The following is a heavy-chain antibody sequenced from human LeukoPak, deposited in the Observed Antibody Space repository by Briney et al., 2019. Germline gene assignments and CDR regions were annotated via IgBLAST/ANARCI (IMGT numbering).Heavy chain of an antibody. CDR2: ISGDGGST. J-gene: IGHJ4*02. CDR3: AKDFLFTYYYDSSGYFDY. D-gene: IGHD3-22*01. V-gene: IGHV3-43*02. CDR1: GFTFDDYA. Sequence: GGSLRLSCAASGFTFDDYAMHWVRQAPGKGLEWVSLISGDGGSTYYADSVKCRFTISRDNSKNSLYLQMNSLRTEDTALYYCAKDFLFTYYYDSSGYFDYWGQGTLVTVSS.